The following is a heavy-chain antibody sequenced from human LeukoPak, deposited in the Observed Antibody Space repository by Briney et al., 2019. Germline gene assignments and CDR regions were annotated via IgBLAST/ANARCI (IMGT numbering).Heavy chain of an antibody. Sequence: GGSLRLSCAASGFTFSSYAMHWVRQAPGQGLEWMGWINPNSGGTNYAQKFQGRVTMTRDTSISTAYMELSRLRSDDTAVYYCAGDYYDSSGYYYVWGQGTLVTVSS. J-gene: IGHJ4*02. CDR2: INPNSGGT. V-gene: IGHV1-2*02. D-gene: IGHD3-22*01. CDR3: AGDYYDSSGYYYV. CDR1: GFTFSSYA.